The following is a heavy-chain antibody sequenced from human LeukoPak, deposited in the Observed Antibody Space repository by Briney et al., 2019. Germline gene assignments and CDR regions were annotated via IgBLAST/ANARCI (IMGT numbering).Heavy chain of an antibody. V-gene: IGHV4-59*08. CDR1: GGSISSYY. CDR2: IYNSGST. Sequence: SETLSLTCTVSGGSISSYYWSWIRQPPGKGREWIGYIYNSGSTNYNPSLKSRVTISVDTSKNQFSLKLSSVTAADTAVYYCARHVVPYCSSTSCYSWFDPWGQGTLVTVSS. D-gene: IGHD2-2*01. J-gene: IGHJ5*02. CDR3: ARHVVPYCSSTSCYSWFDP.